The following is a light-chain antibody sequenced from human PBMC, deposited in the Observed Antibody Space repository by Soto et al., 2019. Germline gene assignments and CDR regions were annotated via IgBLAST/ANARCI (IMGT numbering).Light chain of an antibody. CDR1: QTISSW. V-gene: IGKV1-5*03. CDR2: KAS. Sequence: DIQMTQSSSTLVGSLGERVHITRRASQTISSWFDWYQQKPGKAPKLLIYKASTLKSGVPSRFSGSGSGTEFTLTISSLPPDDVATDYCQHYNSYSEAFGQGTKVDNK. J-gene: IGKJ1*01. CDR3: QHYNSYSEA.